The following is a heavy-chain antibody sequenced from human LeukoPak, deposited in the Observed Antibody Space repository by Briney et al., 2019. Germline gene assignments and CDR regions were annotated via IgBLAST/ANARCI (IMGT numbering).Heavy chain of an antibody. V-gene: IGHV1-69*13. J-gene: IGHJ5*02. CDR2: IIPIFGTA. CDR1: GGTFSSYA. Sequence: ASVKVSCKASGGTFSSYAISWVRQAPGQGLEWMGGIIPIFGTANYAQKFQGRVTITADESTSTAYMELRSLRSDDTAVYYCARDRSGSGSYFHQFNWFDPWGQGTLVTVSS. D-gene: IGHD3-10*01. CDR3: ARDRSGSGSYFHQFNWFDP.